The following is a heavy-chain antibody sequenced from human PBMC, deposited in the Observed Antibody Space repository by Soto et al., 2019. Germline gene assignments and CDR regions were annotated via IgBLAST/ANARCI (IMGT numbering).Heavy chain of an antibody. Sequence: EVQLVESGGGLVKPGGSLRLSCAASGSTFSHAWMSWVRQVPGKGLEWVARVKSKAAGGTTDYAAPVKGRFTISSDDSKNTLYLQMNSLKTDDTAVYYCTILGFDHWGQGTLVTVSS. J-gene: IGHJ5*02. CDR3: TILGFDH. V-gene: IGHV3-15*01. CDR1: GSTFSHAW. CDR2: VKSKAAGGTT.